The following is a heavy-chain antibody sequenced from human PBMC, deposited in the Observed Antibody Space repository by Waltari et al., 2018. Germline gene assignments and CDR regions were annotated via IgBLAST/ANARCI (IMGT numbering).Heavy chain of an antibody. CDR1: GDTLTELS. Sequence: QVQLVQAGAEVKKPGAKGRVSWKVPGDTLTELSMHWVVQGRGKGLEWRGCFEPDDGETIDEPKFQGRVTMTEDTSTDTAYMELSSLRSEDTAVYYCATDQVKAWGQGTLVTVSS. CDR3: ATDQVKA. CDR2: FEPDDGET. V-gene: IGHV1-24*01. J-gene: IGHJ5*02.